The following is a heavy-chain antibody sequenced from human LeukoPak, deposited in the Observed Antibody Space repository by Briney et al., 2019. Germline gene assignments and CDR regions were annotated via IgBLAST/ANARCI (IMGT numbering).Heavy chain of an antibody. J-gene: IGHJ4*02. V-gene: IGHV3-48*01. CDR3: VRDNPRCCGVVPANIDDY. Sequence: GGSLRLSCAASGFTFSRDSMNWVRQAPGKGLEWVSYINGGGSPIYYADSVRGRFTISRDNVKNSLYLLMNSLRAEDTAVYYCVRDNPRCCGVVPANIDDYWGQGTLVTVSS. D-gene: IGHD2-15*01. CDR2: INGGGSPI. CDR1: GFTFSRDS.